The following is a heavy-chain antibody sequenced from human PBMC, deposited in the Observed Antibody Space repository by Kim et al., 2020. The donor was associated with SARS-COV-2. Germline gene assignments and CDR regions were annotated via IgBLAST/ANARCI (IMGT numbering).Heavy chain of an antibody. CDR1: GDSMSSYY. D-gene: IGHD1-26*01. CDR3: AGGIDVVAASDR. V-gene: IGHV4-4*07. J-gene: IGHJ5*02. Sequence: SETLSLTCTVSGDSMSSYYWSWIRQPAGKGLEWIGRIYATGYSSYNPTLQSRVTMSVDTSRSHFSLKLRSVSAADTAVYYCAGGIDVVAASDRWGQGTLVTVSS. CDR2: IYATGYS.